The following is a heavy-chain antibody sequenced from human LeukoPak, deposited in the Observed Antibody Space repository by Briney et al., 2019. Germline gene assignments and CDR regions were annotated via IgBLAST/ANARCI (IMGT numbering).Heavy chain of an antibody. J-gene: IGHJ4*02. CDR2: ISYDGSHK. CDR3: AKGWTKYCTGGNCYSPLYYFDY. CDR1: GFTFSTYA. Sequence: GRSLRLSCAASGFTFSTYAMHWVRQAPGKGLEWVAVISYDGSHKYYADSVKGRFTISRDNSKNTLYLQMNSLRADDTAVYYCAKGWTKYCTGGNCYSPLYYFDYWGQGTLVTVSS. V-gene: IGHV3-30-3*01. D-gene: IGHD2-15*01.